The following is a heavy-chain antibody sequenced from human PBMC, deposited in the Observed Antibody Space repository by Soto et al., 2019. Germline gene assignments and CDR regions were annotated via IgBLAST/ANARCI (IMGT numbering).Heavy chain of an antibody. Sequence: ASVKVSCKASGYTFTSYYMHWVRQAPGQGLEWMGIINPSGGSTSYAQKFQGRVTMTRDTSTSTVYMELSSLRSEDTAVYYCARARNPAYSSSHNLFDPWGQGTLVTVSS. CDR2: INPSGGST. D-gene: IGHD6-6*01. CDR3: ARARNPAYSSSHNLFDP. J-gene: IGHJ5*02. V-gene: IGHV1-46*01. CDR1: GYTFTSYY.